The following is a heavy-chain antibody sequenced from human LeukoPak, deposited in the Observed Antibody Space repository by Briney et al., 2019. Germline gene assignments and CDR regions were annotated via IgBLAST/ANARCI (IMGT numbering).Heavy chain of an antibody. J-gene: IGHJ4*02. Sequence: GGSLRLSCAASGFTFDDYGMSWVRQAPGKGLEWVSGINWNGGSTGYADSVKGRFTISRDNAKNSPYLQMNSLRAEDTAVYYCAKDPQSFYGDYDAFDYWGQGTLVTVSS. CDR3: AKDPQSFYGDYDAFDY. D-gene: IGHD4-17*01. CDR1: GFTFDDYG. V-gene: IGHV3-20*04. CDR2: INWNGGST.